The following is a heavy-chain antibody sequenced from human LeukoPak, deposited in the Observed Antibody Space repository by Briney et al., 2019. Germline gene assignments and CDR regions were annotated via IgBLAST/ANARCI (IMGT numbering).Heavy chain of an antibody. Sequence: SQTLSLTCAISGDSVSSNSAAWNWIRQSPSRGLEWLGRTYYRSKWYNDYAVSVKRRITVNPDTSKNQFSLQLNSVTPEDTAVYYCAREDYYGDYYYYGMDVWGQGTTVTVSS. V-gene: IGHV6-1*01. CDR1: GDSVSSNSAA. J-gene: IGHJ6*02. CDR3: AREDYYGDYYYYGMDV. D-gene: IGHD4-17*01. CDR2: TYYRSKWYN.